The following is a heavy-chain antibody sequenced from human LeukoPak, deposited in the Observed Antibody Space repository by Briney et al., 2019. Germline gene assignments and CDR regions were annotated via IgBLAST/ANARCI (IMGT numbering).Heavy chain of an antibody. D-gene: IGHD3-22*01. CDR3: ARDQHHDYYDSSGASGY. CDR2: INPSGGST. J-gene: IGHJ4*02. CDR1: GYTFTSYY. Sequence: ASVKVSCKASGYTFTSYYMHWVRQAPGQGLEWMGIINPSGGSTSYAQKFQGRVTMTRDTSTSTVYMELSSLRSEDTAVYYCARDQHHDYYDSSGASGYWGQGTLVTVSS. V-gene: IGHV1-46*01.